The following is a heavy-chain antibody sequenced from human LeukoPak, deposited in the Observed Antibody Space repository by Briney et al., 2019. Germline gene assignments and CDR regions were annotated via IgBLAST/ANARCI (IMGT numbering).Heavy chain of an antibody. CDR3: AIEMTTTDFDY. CDR1: GGSIGIYC. D-gene: IGHD1-26*01. Sequence: PSETLFLTCTVSGGSIGIYCASWIRQPPGKGLEWIGCIYSSGSTNYNPSLKSRVTISVDMSKNQFSLNLNSVTAADTAVYYCAIEMTTTDFDYWGQGTLVTVSS. CDR2: IYSSGST. J-gene: IGHJ4*02. V-gene: IGHV4-59*12.